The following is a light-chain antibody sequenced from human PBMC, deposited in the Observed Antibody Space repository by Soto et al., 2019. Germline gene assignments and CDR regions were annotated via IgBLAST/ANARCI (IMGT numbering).Light chain of an antibody. J-gene: IGLJ1*01. Sequence: QSVLTQPPSVSGAPGQRVTISCSGSSSNIGAGYDVHWYQQLPGTAPKLLIFANTIRPSGVPDRFSGSKSGTSASLAVTGLQAEDEGDYYCQSYDSSLSGVVFGTGTKLTVL. CDR2: ANT. CDR3: QSYDSSLSGVV. CDR1: SSNIGAGYD. V-gene: IGLV1-40*01.